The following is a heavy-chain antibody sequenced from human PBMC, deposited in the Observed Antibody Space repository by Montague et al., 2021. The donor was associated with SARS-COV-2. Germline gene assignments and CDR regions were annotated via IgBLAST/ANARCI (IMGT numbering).Heavy chain of an antibody. D-gene: IGHD3-22*01. J-gene: IGHJ2*01. CDR3: ARGAATITLIVVVFAGAGWYFDL. Sequence: SETLSLTCAVHGGSFSGYYWSWIRQPPGKGLEWIGEINHSGSTNYNPSLKSRVSISVDTTKNQFSLKMSSVTAAETAVDYCARGAATITLIVVVFAGAGWYFDLWGRGTLVTVSS. CDR1: GGSFSGYY. V-gene: IGHV4-34*01. CDR2: INHSGST.